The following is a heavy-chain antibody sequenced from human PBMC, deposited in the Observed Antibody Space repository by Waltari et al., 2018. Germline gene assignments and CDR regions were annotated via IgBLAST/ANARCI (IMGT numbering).Heavy chain of an antibody. V-gene: IGHV3-23*01. CDR1: GFTFKDSS. CDR2: LTGISVK. Sequence: EVQLLESGGDLVQPGGSLRLSCVASGFTFKDSSITWVRQAPGKGLEWVASLTGISVKYHSDAVKGRFTISRDNSRNTVYLDMNTLRTEDTAVYYCVGFCRGGSCSGYFSWDYWGQGTLVTVSS. J-gene: IGHJ4*02. D-gene: IGHD2-15*01. CDR3: VGFCRGGSCSGYFSWDY.